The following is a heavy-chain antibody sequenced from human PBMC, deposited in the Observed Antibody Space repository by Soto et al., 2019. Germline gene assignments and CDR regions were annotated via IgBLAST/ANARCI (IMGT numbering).Heavy chain of an antibody. J-gene: IGHJ4*02. Sequence: LVQSGAEAKKPGTSVKVSCKASGYTFSTSTISWVRQAPGQGLEWLGWIKAYSGNTNYAPKLQGRVTMTTDTSTSTAYLELRSLTNDDTAMYYCAIANYGDDDYWGQGILVTVSS. CDR2: IKAYSGNT. V-gene: IGHV1-18*04. D-gene: IGHD4-17*01. CDR1: GYTFSTST. CDR3: AIANYGDDDY.